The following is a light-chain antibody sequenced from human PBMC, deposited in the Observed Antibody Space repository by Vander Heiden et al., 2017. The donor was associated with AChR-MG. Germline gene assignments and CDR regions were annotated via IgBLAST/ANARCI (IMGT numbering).Light chain of an antibody. CDR1: TSDVGAYDY. J-gene: IGLJ2*01. Sequence: QSALTQPASVSGSPGQSITISCTGTTSDVGAYDYVSWYQHHPGEAPKLMIFDVTKRPSGISDRFSGSKSGNTASLTISGLQAEDEADYYCSSFSTGSTDVVCGGGTKVTGL. CDR3: SSFSTGSTDVV. V-gene: IGLV2-14*03. CDR2: DVT.